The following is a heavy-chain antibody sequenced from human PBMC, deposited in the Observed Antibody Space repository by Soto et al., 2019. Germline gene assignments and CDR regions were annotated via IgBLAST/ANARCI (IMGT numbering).Heavy chain of an antibody. V-gene: IGHV1-8*02. J-gene: IGHJ4*02. CDR3: ARTLYGDNVDY. D-gene: IGHD4-17*01. CDR2: INANSGNT. Sequence: ASVKVSCKASGYTFTSYAMHWVRQAPGQRLEWMGWINANSGNTEYAQKFQGRVTMTRNTSISTAYMELSSLRSEDTAVYYCARTLYGDNVDYWGQGTLVTVSS. CDR1: GYTFTSYA.